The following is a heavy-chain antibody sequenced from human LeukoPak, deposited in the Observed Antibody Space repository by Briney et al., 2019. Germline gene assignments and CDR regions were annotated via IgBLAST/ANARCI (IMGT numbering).Heavy chain of an antibody. CDR2: IIPIFGTA. CDR3: ARMASSYSSSSY. D-gene: IGHD6-13*01. CDR1: GGTFSSYA. J-gene: IGHJ4*02. V-gene: IGHV1-69*05. Sequence: SVKVSCKASGGTFSSYAISWVRQAPGQGLEWMGRIIPIFGTANYAQKFRGRVTITTDESTSTAYMELSSLRSEDTAVYYCARMASSYSSSSYWGQGTLVTVSS.